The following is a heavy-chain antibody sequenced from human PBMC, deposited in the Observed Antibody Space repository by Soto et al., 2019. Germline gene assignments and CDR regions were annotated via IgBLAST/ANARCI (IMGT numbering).Heavy chain of an antibody. CDR2: IYYSGST. CDR3: ARLRANSSSFSIRGSYYYYYMDV. V-gene: IGHV4-39*01. CDR1: GGSISSSSYY. D-gene: IGHD6-6*01. J-gene: IGHJ6*03. Sequence: SETLSLTCTVSGGSISSSSYYWGWIRQPPGKGLEWIGSIYYSGSTYYNPSLKSRVTISVDTSKNQFSLKLSSVTAADTAVYYCARLRANSSSFSIRGSYYYYYMDVWGKGTTVT.